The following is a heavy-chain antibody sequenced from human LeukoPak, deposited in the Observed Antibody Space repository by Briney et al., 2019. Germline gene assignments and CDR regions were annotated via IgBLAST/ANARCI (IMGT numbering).Heavy chain of an antibody. J-gene: IGHJ3*01. D-gene: IGHD1-26*01. CDR3: AREKVGAITWYPFDL. CDR2: MNPNSGNT. Sequence: GASVKVSCKASGYTFTRFDINWVRQAPGQGLEWMGWMNPNSGNTGYAQKFQGRVTITRDTSITTAYMELSGLKSEDTAVYYCAREKVGAITWYPFDLWGQGTVVTVSS. CDR1: GYTFTRFD. V-gene: IGHV1-8*03.